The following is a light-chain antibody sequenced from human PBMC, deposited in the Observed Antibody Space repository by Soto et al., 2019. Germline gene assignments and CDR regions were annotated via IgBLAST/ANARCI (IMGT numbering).Light chain of an antibody. J-gene: IGKJ4*01. V-gene: IGKV1-33*01. Sequence: DIQMTQSPSSLAASVGARVTITCQASQDISNYLNWFQQKPGKAPKLLIYGASKLKTGVPSRFSGGGSGTDFTFTISSLQPEDIETSYCQQYDNPNLTVTFRGGPKVEIK. CDR3: QQYDNPNLTVT. CDR2: GAS. CDR1: QDISNY.